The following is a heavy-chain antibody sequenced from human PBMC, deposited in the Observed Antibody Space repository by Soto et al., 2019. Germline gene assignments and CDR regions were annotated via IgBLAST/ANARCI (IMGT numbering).Heavy chain of an antibody. V-gene: IGHV3-7*04. J-gene: IGHJ4*02. CDR1: GFSLRGYW. D-gene: IGHD3-16*01. CDR3: ARGGGNFDQ. CDR2: IKQDGSDK. Sequence: EVQLVESGGGLVQPGGSLRLTCAASGFSLRGYWMSWVRQAPGKGLEWVANIKQDGSDKRYVDSVKGRFTISRDNAENSLDLQMNSLRAEDTAVYYCARGGGNFDQWGQGTLVTVSS.